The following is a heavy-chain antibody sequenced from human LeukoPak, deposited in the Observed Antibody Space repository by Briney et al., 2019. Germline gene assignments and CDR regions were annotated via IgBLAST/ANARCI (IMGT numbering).Heavy chain of an antibody. J-gene: IGHJ6*03. Sequence: SETLSLTCTVSGASIIDSYWSWIRQTAGKGLEWIGRIITSGSTNYSPSLKSRVTMSLDTSKNQFSLKLSSVTAADTAVYYCARTLVITAAMYYYYMDVWGKGTTVTVSS. V-gene: IGHV4-4*07. CDR3: ARTLVITAAMYYYYMDV. D-gene: IGHD2-2*01. CDR2: IITSGST. CDR1: GASIIDSY.